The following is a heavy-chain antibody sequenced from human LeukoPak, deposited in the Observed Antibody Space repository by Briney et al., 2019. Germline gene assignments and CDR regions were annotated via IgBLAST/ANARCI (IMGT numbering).Heavy chain of an antibody. CDR2: ISSSGSTI. Sequence: GGSLRLSCAASGFTFSDYYMSWIRQAPGKGLEWVSYISSSGSTIYYADSVKGRFTISRDNAKNSLYLQMNSLRAEDTAVYYCARVSRGSTSTYYYYYYMDVWGKGTTVTVSS. V-gene: IGHV3-11*04. J-gene: IGHJ6*03. CDR3: ARVSRGSTSTYYYYYYMDV. CDR1: GFTFSDYY. D-gene: IGHD2-2*01.